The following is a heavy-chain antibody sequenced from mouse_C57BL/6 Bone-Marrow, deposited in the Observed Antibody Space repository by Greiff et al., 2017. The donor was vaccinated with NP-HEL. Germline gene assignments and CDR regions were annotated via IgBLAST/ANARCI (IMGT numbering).Heavy chain of an antibody. Sequence: QVQLQQSGPELVKPGASVKISCKASGYAFSSSWMNWVKQRPGKGLEWIGRIYPGDGATNYNGKFKGKATLTADKSSSTAYMQLSSLTSEDSAVYFCERVDACWGQGTLVTVSA. CDR1: GYAFSSSW. CDR3: ERVDAC. J-gene: IGHJ3*01. CDR2: IYPGDGAT. V-gene: IGHV1-82*01.